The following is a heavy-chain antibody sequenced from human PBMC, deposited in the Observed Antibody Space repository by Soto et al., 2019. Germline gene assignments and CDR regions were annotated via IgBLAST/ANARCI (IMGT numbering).Heavy chain of an antibody. CDR3: ARVIAAAGYYYYGMDV. D-gene: IGHD6-13*01. V-gene: IGHV3-21*01. CDR2: ISSSSSYI. CDR1: GFTFSSYS. J-gene: IGHJ6*02. Sequence: LRLSCAASGFTFSSYSMNWVRQAPGKGLEWVSSISSSSSYIYYADSVKGRFTISRDNAKNSLYLQMNSLRAEDTAVYYCARVIAAAGYYYYGMDVWGQGTTVTVSS.